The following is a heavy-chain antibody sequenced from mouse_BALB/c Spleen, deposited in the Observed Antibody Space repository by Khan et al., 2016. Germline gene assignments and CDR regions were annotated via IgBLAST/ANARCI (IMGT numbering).Heavy chain of an antibody. CDR1: VYTFTDYY. Sequence: QVRLQQSGTELPRPGASVKLSCKASVYTFTDYYLHWVKQRTGQGLEWIGEIFPGSGITYYNEKFKGKASLTADTSSSTAYMQLSSLTSEDSAVYFCARSYYGYFAMDYWGHGASVTVSS. CDR2: IFPGSGIT. J-gene: IGHJ4*01. V-gene: IGHV1-77*01. D-gene: IGHD1-2*01. CDR3: ARSYYGYFAMDY.